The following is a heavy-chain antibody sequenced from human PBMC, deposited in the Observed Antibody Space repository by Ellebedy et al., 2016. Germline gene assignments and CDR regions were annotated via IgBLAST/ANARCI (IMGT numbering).Heavy chain of an antibody. V-gene: IGHV3-49*03. D-gene: IGHD1-20*01. CDR3: TRDNWPKIVGDAVDV. J-gene: IGHJ3*01. Sequence: GESLKISXTASGFNFGAYAMSWFRQPPGKGLEWVGFIRRKDYGGTTECAASVTGRFTISRDDSKSIAYLQMNSLKIEDTGVYYCTRDNWPKIVGDAVDVWGQGTTVTVSS. CDR1: GFNFGAYA. CDR2: IRRKDYGGTT.